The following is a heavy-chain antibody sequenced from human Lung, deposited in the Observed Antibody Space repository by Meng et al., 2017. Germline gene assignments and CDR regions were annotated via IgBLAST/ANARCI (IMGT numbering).Heavy chain of an antibody. D-gene: IGHD6-25*01. CDR3: ARDEDISAAGKLFGDY. V-gene: IGHV1-2*06. CDR1: GYYFPDYY. J-gene: IGHJ4*02. Sequence: QLQVGQSWGELEEPGASVKVSGKPSGYYFPDYYKHWARQAPGQGLEWMGRINPKRGDTHYEQKFQARVTMTGDTSISTAYMELSGLRSDDTAMYYCARDEDISAAGKLFGDYWGQGTLVTVSS. CDR2: INPKRGDT.